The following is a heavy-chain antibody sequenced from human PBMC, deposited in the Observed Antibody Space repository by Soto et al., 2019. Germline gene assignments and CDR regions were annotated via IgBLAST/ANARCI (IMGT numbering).Heavy chain of an antibody. CDR3: ARAPYSSSSFFFDY. CDR1: GYTFTAFF. D-gene: IGHD6-6*01. V-gene: IGHV1-46*01. J-gene: IGHJ4*02. Sequence: ASVKVSCKASGYTFTAFFMHWVRQAPGKGLEWMGIINPSGGTTNYAQKFQGRVAMTWDTSTSTVYMDLSSLRSDDTAVYYRARAPYSSSSFFFDYWGPGTLVTVSS. CDR2: INPSGGTT.